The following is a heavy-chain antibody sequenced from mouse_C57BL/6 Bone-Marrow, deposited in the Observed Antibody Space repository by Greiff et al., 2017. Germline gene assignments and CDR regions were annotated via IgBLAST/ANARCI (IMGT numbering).Heavy chain of an antibody. CDR2: ISTLAYSI. Sequence: EVKLMESGGGLVQPGGSLKLSCAASGFTFSDYGMAWVRQAPRKGPEWVAFISTLAYSIYYADTVTGRITISGENAKDTLYLEMSSLRSEDTAMDYCARPSPYYYAMDYWGQGTSVTVSA. J-gene: IGHJ4*01. CDR3: ARPSPYYYAMDY. V-gene: IGHV5-15*01. CDR1: GFTFSDYG.